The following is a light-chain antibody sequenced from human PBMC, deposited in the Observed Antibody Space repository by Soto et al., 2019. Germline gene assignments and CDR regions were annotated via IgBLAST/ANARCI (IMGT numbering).Light chain of an antibody. CDR1: SGHSSYA. CDR2: LNSDGSH. J-gene: IGLJ2*01. V-gene: IGLV4-69*01. CDR3: QTWGTGPHVV. Sequence: QLVLTQSPSASASLGASVKLTCTLSSGHSSYAIAWHQQQPEKGPRYLMKLNSDGSHSKGDGIPDRFSGSSSGAERYLTISSLQSGDEADYYCQTWGTGPHVVFGGGTKLTVL.